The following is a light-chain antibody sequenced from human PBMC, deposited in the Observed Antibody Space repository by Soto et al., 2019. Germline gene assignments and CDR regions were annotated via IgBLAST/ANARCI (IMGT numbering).Light chain of an antibody. CDR2: DNH. Sequence: QSVLAPPPSASGTPGQRVTISRSGSSSNIGSTSVNWYKQLPGTAPKVVIYDNHHRPSGVPDRFSGSKSGTSASLGISGLQPEDEADYYCASWDNSLNDLVFGGGTKVTVL. CDR3: ASWDNSLNDLV. J-gene: IGLJ3*02. CDR1: SSNIGSTS. V-gene: IGLV1-44*01.